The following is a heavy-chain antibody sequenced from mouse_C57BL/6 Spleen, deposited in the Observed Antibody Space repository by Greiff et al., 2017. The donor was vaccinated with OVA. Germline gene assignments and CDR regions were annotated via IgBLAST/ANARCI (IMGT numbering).Heavy chain of an antibody. J-gene: IGHJ3*01. CDR2: IHPNSGST. D-gene: IGHD2-2*01. Sequence: QVQLQQPGAELVKPGASVKLSCKASGYTFTSYWMHWVKQRPGQGLEWIGMIHPNSGSTNYNEKFKSKATLTVDKSSSTAYMQLSSLTSEDSAVYYCARSDLRVTSRFAYWGQGTLVTVSA. CDR3: ARSDLRVTSRFAY. V-gene: IGHV1-64*01. CDR1: GYTFTSYW.